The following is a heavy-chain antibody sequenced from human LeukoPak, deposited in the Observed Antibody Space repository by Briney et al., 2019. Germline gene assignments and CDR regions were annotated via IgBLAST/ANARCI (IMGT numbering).Heavy chain of an antibody. D-gene: IGHD1-26*01. Sequence: ASVKVSCKASGYTFTGDYMHWVRQAPGQGLEWLGRINPNSGGTSYAQKFLGRVTMTRDTSISTAYMELTRLTPDDTAMYYCARSTVVGATIGDHWGQGTLVTVSS. V-gene: IGHV1-2*06. CDR2: INPNSGGT. CDR1: GYTFTGDY. J-gene: IGHJ4*02. CDR3: ARSTVVGATIGDH.